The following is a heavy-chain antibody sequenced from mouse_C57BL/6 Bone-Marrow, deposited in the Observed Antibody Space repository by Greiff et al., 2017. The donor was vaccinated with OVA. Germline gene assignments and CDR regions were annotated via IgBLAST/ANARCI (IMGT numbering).Heavy chain of an antibody. CDR1: GYTFTSYW. CDR3: ARRGTGSWFAY. D-gene: IGHD4-1*01. V-gene: IGHV1-55*01. CDR2: IYPGSGST. Sequence: VQLQESGAELVKPGASVKMSCKASGYTFTSYWITWVKQRPGQGLEWIGDIYPGSGSTNYNEKFKSKATLTVDTSSSTAYMQLSSLTSEDSAVYYCARRGTGSWFAYWGQGTLVTVSA. J-gene: IGHJ3*01.